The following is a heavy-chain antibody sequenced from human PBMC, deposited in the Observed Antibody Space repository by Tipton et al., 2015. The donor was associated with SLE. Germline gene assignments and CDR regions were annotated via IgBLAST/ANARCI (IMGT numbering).Heavy chain of an antibody. CDR3: ARDEWAFDI. D-gene: IGHD2-8*01. CDR1: GGSISSSSYY. Sequence: LRLSCTVSGGSISSSSYYWGWIRQPPGKGLEWIGYIYYSGNTNYNPSLKSRVTISVDTSKNQFSLKLSSVTAADTAVYYCARDEWAFDIWGQGTMVTVSS. V-gene: IGHV4-61*01. J-gene: IGHJ3*02. CDR2: IYYSGNT.